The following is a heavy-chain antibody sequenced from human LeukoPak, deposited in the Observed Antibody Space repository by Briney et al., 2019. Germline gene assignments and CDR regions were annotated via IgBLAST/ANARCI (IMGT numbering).Heavy chain of an antibody. V-gene: IGHV1-46*01. CDR1: GYTFTSYY. Sequence: GASVKVSCKASGYTFTSYYMHWVRQAPGQGLEWMGIINPSGGSTSYAQKFQGRVTMTRDTSTSTVYMELSSLRSEDTAVYYCARGRYGDFDKSYFDYWGQGTLVTVSS. CDR3: ARGRYGDFDKSYFDY. D-gene: IGHD4-17*01. CDR2: INPSGGST. J-gene: IGHJ4*02.